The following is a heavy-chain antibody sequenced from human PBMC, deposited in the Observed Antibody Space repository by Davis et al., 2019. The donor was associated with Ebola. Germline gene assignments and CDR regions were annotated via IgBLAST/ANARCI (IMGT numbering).Heavy chain of an antibody. J-gene: IGHJ4*02. D-gene: IGHD3-3*01. CDR1: GYTFTSYY. Sequence: SVKVSCKASGYTFTSYYMHWVRQAPGQGLEWMGGIIPIFGTANYAQKFQGRVTITADESTSTAYMELSSLRAEDTAVYYCAKDGITIFGVVDYWGQGTLVTVSS. CDR2: IIPIFGTA. CDR3: AKDGITIFGVVDY. V-gene: IGHV1-69*13.